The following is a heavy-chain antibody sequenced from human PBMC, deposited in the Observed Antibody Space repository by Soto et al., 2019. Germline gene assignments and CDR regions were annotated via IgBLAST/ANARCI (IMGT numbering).Heavy chain of an antibody. CDR1: GFTFSSYS. J-gene: IGHJ4*02. CDR2: ISSSSYI. Sequence: GGSLRLSCAASGFTFSSYSMNWVRQAPGKGLEWVSSISSSSYIYYADSVKGRFTISRDNAKNSLYLQMNSLRAEDTAVYYCARARDIVVVPAAPFDYWGQGTLVTVSS. V-gene: IGHV3-21*01. D-gene: IGHD2-2*01. CDR3: ARARDIVVVPAAPFDY.